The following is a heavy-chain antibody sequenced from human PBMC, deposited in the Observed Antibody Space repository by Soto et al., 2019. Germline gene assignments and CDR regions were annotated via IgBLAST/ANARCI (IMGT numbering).Heavy chain of an antibody. CDR3: TKGSHYDILTAYHAFDF. D-gene: IGHD3-9*01. J-gene: IGHJ4*02. V-gene: IGHV3-23*01. CDR1: GFTFSNYA. Sequence: EVQLLESGGGLEQPGGSLRLSCAASGFTFSNYALNWVRHAPGKGLEWVSGISGGGGGTHYTDSVKGRFTISRDNSNNTVFLQMNSLRAEDTAVYFCTKGSHYDILTAYHAFDFWGPGTLVTVSS. CDR2: ISGGGGGT.